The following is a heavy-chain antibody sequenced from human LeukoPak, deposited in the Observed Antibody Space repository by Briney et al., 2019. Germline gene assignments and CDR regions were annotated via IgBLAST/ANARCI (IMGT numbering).Heavy chain of an antibody. V-gene: IGHV4-61*02. D-gene: IGHD6-13*01. Sequence: SETLSLTCTVSGGSISSSSYYWSWIRQPAGKGLEWIGRIYTSGSTNYNPSLKSRVTISVDKSKNQFSLKLSSVTAADTAVYYCARDGRIAAAGPFGYWGQGTLVTVSS. CDR3: ARDGRIAAAGPFGY. J-gene: IGHJ4*02. CDR1: GGSISSSSYY. CDR2: IYTSGST.